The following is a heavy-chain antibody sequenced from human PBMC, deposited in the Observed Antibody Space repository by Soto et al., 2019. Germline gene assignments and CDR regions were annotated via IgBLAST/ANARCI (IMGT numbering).Heavy chain of an antibody. J-gene: IGHJ4*02. Sequence: QVQLQESGPGLVKPSETLSLTCTVSGGSISSYYWSWIRQPPGQGLEWIGYIYYNGSTNYDPSLKIRGTISVDTSKNLFSLKLSSVAAAGTAVYYCAMRYGASFVYWGQGTLVTLSS. D-gene: IGHD4-17*01. CDR2: IYYNGST. V-gene: IGHV4-59*01. CDR1: GGSISSYY. CDR3: AMRYGASFVY.